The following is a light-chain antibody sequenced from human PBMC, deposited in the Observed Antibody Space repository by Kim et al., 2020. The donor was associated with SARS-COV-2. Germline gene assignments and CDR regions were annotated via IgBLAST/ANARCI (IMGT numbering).Light chain of an antibody. J-gene: IGKJ1*01. Sequence: LSPGERATLPCRASQSVSSFLAWYQQKPGQAPRLLIYDASNRATGIPARFSGSGSGTDFTLTISSLEPEDFAVYYCQQRSNWPPTFGQGTKVDIK. V-gene: IGKV3-11*01. CDR3: QQRSNWPPT. CDR1: QSVSSF. CDR2: DAS.